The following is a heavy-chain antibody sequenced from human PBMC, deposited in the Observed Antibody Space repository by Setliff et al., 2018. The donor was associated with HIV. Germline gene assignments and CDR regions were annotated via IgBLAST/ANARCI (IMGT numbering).Heavy chain of an antibody. V-gene: IGHV3-11*04. J-gene: IGHJ6*02. CDR1: GFTFSDFF. CDR3: ARDFRPYGLDF. Sequence: PGESLTISCAASGFTFSDFFMAWIRQAPGKGLEWVAYISSSVSTKYYADSVKGRFLISRDNAKNSLYLQMNSVRAEDTAVYYCARDFRPYGLDFWGQGTTVTVSS. CDR2: ISSSVSTK.